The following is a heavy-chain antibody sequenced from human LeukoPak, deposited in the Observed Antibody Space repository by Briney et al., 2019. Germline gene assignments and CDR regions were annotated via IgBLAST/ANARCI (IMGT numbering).Heavy chain of an antibody. CDR1: GFTFSDYY. V-gene: IGHV3-11*01. CDR2: ICSSVNTI. J-gene: IGHJ6*02. D-gene: IGHD6-19*01. CDR3: ARVTQWLVESAICNGMDV. Sequence: GGSLRLSCAPSGFTFSDYYMSWIRQAPGKGLEWISHICSSVNTIYSADSVKGRFTISRDNAKNSVYLQMNNLRAEDTAVYYCARVTQWLVESAICNGMDVWGQGTTVTVSS.